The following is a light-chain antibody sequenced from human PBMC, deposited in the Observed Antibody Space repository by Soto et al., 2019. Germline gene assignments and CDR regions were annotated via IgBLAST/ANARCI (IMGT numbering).Light chain of an antibody. J-gene: IGLJ1*01. Sequence: QSVLTQPPSVSAAPGQKVTISCSGSSSNVGSKSVSWYQQLPGTAPRLLIYEDNKRPSGIPDRISGSKSATSATLAITGLQTGDEADYYCGSWDTSLPVCVFGSGTKVTVL. CDR1: SSNVGSKS. CDR2: EDN. V-gene: IGLV1-51*01. CDR3: GSWDTSLPVCV.